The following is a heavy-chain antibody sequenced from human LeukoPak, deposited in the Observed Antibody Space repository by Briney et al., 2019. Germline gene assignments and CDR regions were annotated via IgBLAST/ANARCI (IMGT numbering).Heavy chain of an antibody. J-gene: IGHJ4*02. Sequence: GGSLRLSCAASGFTFGNHGMHWVRQPPGKGLEWVALISYDGNNKYYADSVKGRFTISRDNSKNTLYLQMSNLRDEDTAVYYCAKGLGDSSGYLNNYWGQGTLVTVSS. D-gene: IGHD3-22*01. CDR2: ISYDGNNK. CDR1: GFTFGNHG. CDR3: AKGLGDSSGYLNNY. V-gene: IGHV3-30*18.